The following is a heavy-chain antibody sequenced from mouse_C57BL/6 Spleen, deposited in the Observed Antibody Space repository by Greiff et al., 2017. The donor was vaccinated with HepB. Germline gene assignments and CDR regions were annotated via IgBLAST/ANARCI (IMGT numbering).Heavy chain of an antibody. CDR1: GYAFSSSW. CDR3: ARDSSGYLAWFAY. V-gene: IGHV1-82*01. Sequence: VKLMESGPELVKPGASVKISCTASGYAFSSSWMNWVKQRPGKGLEWIGRIYPGDGDTNYNGKFKSKATLTADKSSSTAYMQLSSLTSEDSAVYFCARDSSGYLAWFAYWGQGTLVTVSA. J-gene: IGHJ3*01. D-gene: IGHD3-2*02. CDR2: IYPGDGDT.